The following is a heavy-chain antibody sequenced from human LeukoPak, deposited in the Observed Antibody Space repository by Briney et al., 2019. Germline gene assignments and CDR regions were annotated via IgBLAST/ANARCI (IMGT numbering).Heavy chain of an antibody. CDR2: TSGYSGNT. Sequence: ASVKVSCKASGFTFTSYGFSWVRQAPGQGFEWMGWTSGYSGNTNSAQKLQGRVTMTTDTSTSTVYMELRSLRSDDTAVYYCARNGRGGSGSYFGYWGQGTLVTVSS. V-gene: IGHV1-18*01. D-gene: IGHD3-10*01. CDR1: GFTFTSYG. J-gene: IGHJ4*02. CDR3: ARNGRGGSGSYFGY.